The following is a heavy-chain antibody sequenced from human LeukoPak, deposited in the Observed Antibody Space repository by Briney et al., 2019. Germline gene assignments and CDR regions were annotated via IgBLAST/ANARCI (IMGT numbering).Heavy chain of an antibody. CDR3: ARGNVDSSSWYEDY. D-gene: IGHD6-13*01. V-gene: IGHV1-18*04. J-gene: IGHJ4*02. Sequence: GASVKVSCKASGYTFTGYYMHWVRQAPGQGLEWMGWISAYNGNTNYAQKLQGRVTMTTDTSTSTAYMELRSLRSDDTAVYYCARGNVDSSSWYEDYWGQGTLVTVSS. CDR2: ISAYNGNT. CDR1: GYTFTGYY.